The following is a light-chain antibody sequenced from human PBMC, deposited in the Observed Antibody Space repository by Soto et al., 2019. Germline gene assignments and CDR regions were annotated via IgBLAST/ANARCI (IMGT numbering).Light chain of an antibody. CDR1: QGIGSW. V-gene: IGKV1-12*01. CDR2: ATS. Sequence: DIQMTQSPSSVSASVGDRVTITCRASQGIGSWLAWYQQKPGKDPKLLIYATSRLQSGVPSRFSSSGSGTDFTLSISSLQPEDVATYFCQQGHSLFTFGPGTKVDIK. CDR3: QQGHSLFT. J-gene: IGKJ3*01.